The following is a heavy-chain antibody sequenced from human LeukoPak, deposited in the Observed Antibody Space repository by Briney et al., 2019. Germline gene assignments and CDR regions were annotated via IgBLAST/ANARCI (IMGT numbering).Heavy chain of an antibody. V-gene: IGHV3-7*01. CDR3: AKDGLRYFDWLLHYYYMDV. J-gene: IGHJ6*03. CDR2: IIEDGALR. CDR1: GFTFSGYW. Sequence: AGGSLRLSCAASGFTFSGYWMTWVRQAPGKGLEWVANIIEDGALRYYVDSVKGRFTISRDNTKKSLYLQMNSLRAEDTAVYYCAKDGLRYFDWLLHYYYMDVWGKGTTVTISS. D-gene: IGHD3-9*01.